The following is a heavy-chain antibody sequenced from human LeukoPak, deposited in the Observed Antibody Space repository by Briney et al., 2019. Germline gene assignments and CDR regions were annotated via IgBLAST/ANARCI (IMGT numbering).Heavy chain of an antibody. D-gene: IGHD2-15*01. CDR1: GYSISSGYY. CDR3: AKESLGYCSGGSCPTTYYYYYMDV. CDR2: IYYSGST. J-gene: IGHJ6*03. V-gene: IGHV4-61*01. Sequence: SETLSLTCTVSGYSISSGYYWSWIRQPPGKGLEWIGYIYYSGSTNYHPSLKSRVTISVDTSKNQFSLKLSSVTAADTAVYYCAKESLGYCSGGSCPTTYYYYYMDVWGKGTTVTVSS.